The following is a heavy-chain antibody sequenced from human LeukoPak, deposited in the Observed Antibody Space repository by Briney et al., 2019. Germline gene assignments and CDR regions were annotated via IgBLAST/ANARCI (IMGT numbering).Heavy chain of an antibody. CDR3: ARAPLYYGDQNNWFDP. CDR2: INPNSGGT. Sequence: ASVKVSCKASGYTFTGYYMHWVRQAPAQGLEGMGRINPNSGGTNYAQKLQGRVTMPRDTSIRTAYMELSRLRSDDTAVYYCARAPLYYGDQNNWFDPWGQGTLVTVSS. D-gene: IGHD4-17*01. J-gene: IGHJ5*02. CDR1: GYTFTGYY. V-gene: IGHV1-2*06.